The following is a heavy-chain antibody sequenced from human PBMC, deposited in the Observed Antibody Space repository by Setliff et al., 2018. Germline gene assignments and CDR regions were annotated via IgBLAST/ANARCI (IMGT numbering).Heavy chain of an antibody. CDR1: GDSFSDYY. Sequence: KPSETLSLTCAVYGDSFSDYYWSWIRQPPGKGLEWIGYIFNSGSTYYNPSLERRLTISLDTAKNQLSLNVTSVTAADTAVYYCARDPSSVAARPGYWGQGTLVTVSS. CDR2: IFNSGST. V-gene: IGHV4-30-4*08. CDR3: ARDPSSVAARPGY. J-gene: IGHJ4*02. D-gene: IGHD6-6*01.